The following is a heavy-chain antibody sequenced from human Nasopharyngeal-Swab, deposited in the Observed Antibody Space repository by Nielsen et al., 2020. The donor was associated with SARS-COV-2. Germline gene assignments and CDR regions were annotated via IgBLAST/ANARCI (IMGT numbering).Heavy chain of an antibody. CDR1: GFTFNTYA. CDR2: ISGSDYST. V-gene: IGHV3-23*01. D-gene: IGHD5-12*01. CDR3: AKVRDSGDDSDDYYHYYGMDV. J-gene: IGHJ6*02. Sequence: GGSLRLSCAASGFTFNTYAISWVRQAPGKGLEWVSVISGSDYSTKYADSVKGRFTISRDNSKNTVNLQMNSLRAEDTAIYYCAKVRDSGDDSDDYYHYYGMDVWGQGTTVTVSS.